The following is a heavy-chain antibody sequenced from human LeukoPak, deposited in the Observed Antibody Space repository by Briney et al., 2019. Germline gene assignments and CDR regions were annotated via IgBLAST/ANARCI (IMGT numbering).Heavy chain of an antibody. CDR3: ARGIWSTTLTAYYLDY. D-gene: IGHD2-21*02. CDR2: ISVYNGNT. V-gene: IGHV1-18*03. J-gene: IGHJ4*02. CDR1: GYTFTNYG. Sequence: ASVKVSCKASGYTFTNYGISWVRHAPGQGLEWMGWISVYNGNTNYAQKLQGRVTMTIDTSTSTAYMELRSLRSDDMAVYYCARGIWSTTLTAYYLDYWGQGTLVTVSS.